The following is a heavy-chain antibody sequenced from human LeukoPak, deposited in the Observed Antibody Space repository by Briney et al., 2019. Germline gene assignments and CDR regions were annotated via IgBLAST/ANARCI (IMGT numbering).Heavy chain of an antibody. D-gene: IGHD4-17*01. CDR1: GYTFTSYG. V-gene: IGHV1-18*01. CDR2: ISAYNGNT. CDR3: ARGENPRLYGDYEKTFDY. Sequence: ASVKVSCKASGYTFTSYGISWVRQAPGQGLEWMGWISAYNGNTNYAQKLQGRVTMTTDTSTSTAYMELRSLRSDDTAVYYCARGENPRLYGDYEKTFDYWGQGTLVTVSS. J-gene: IGHJ4*02.